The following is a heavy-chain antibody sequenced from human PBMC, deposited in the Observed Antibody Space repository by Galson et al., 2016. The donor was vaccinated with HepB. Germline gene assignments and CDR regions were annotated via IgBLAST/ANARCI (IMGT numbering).Heavy chain of an antibody. V-gene: IGHV3-53*01. D-gene: IGHD4-17*01. CDR3: ARDGNADSP. CDR1: GFTVSDNY. Sequence: SLRLSCAASGFTVSDNYMSWVRQAPGKGLEWVSLIYSGGETLCADSVKGRFTISRDHSKNTLYLQMKSLRVEDTAVYYCARDGNADSPWGQGTLVTVSS. CDR2: IYSGGET. J-gene: IGHJ5*02.